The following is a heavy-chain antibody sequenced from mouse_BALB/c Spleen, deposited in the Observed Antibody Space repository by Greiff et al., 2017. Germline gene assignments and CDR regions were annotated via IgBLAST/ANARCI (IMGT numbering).Heavy chain of an antibody. CDR2: ISSGGGST. Sequence: EVQGVESGGGLVKPGGSLKLSCAASGFAFSSYDMSWVRQTPEKRLEWVAYISSGGGSTYYPDTVKGRFTISRDNAKNTLYLQMSSLKSEDTAMYYCARHYLYFDVWGAGTTVTVSS. J-gene: IGHJ1*01. CDR1: GFAFSSYD. V-gene: IGHV5-12-1*01. CDR3: ARHYLYFDV.